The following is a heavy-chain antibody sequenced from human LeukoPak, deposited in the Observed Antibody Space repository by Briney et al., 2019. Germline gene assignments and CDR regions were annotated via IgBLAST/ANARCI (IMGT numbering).Heavy chain of an antibody. J-gene: IGHJ4*02. Sequence: GGSLRLSCAASGFTFSSYAMSWVRQTPGKGLEWVSGTVGSGGITYYADSVKGRFTISRDNSKKTLYLQMNSLRAEDTAVYYCAKDGWNDIPDYWGQGTLVTVSS. D-gene: IGHD1-1*01. V-gene: IGHV3-23*01. CDR2: TVGSGGIT. CDR3: AKDGWNDIPDY. CDR1: GFTFSSYA.